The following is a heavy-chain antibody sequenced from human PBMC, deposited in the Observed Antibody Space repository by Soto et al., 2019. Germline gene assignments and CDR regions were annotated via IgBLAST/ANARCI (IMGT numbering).Heavy chain of an antibody. J-gene: IGHJ4*02. CDR1: GGSISSSSYY. CDR2: IYYSGST. V-gene: IGHV4-39*01. Sequence: TLSLTCTVSGGSISSSSYYWGWIRQPPGKGLEWIGSIYYSGSTYYNPSLESRVTISVDTSKNQFSLKLSSVTAADTAVYYCATTSSVGYCSGGSCYYFDYWGQGTLVTVSS. CDR3: ATTSSVGYCSGGSCYYFDY. D-gene: IGHD2-15*01.